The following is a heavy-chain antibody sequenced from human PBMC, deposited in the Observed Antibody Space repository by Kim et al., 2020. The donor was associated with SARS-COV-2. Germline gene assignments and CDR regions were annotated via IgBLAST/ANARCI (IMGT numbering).Heavy chain of an antibody. V-gene: IGHV3-13*01. CDR3: ARGEYDILTGYLDV. Sequence: PVSVKGRFTTSRENAKNSLYLQMNSLRAGDTAVYYCARGEYDILTGYLDVWGQGTTVTVSS. D-gene: IGHD3-9*01. J-gene: IGHJ6*02.